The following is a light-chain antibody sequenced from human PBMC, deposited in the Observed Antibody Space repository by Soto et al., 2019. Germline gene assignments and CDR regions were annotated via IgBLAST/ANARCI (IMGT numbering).Light chain of an antibody. J-gene: IGKJ2*01. Sequence: EIVLTQSPGTLSLSPGERATFSNRTSQSINSEFLAWYQQRPGLAPRLLIHGTSNRATGIPDRFSGSGSGTDFTLTISALEPEDFAVYYCQRYGSTPLYAFGQGTKLEI. V-gene: IGKV3-20*01. CDR3: QRYGSTPLYA. CDR1: QSINSEF. CDR2: GTS.